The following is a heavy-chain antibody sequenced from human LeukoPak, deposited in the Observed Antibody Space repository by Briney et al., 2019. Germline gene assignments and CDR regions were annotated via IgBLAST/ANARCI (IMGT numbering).Heavy chain of an antibody. CDR1: GYTFTGYY. J-gene: IGHJ4*02. CDR3: ARDQYGSGSCYPSGFDY. D-gene: IGHD3-10*01. Sequence: GASVKVSCKASGYTFTGYYMHWVRQAPGQGLEWMGWINPNSGGTNYAQKFQGRVTMTRDTSISTAYMELSRLRSDDTAVYYCARDQYGSGSCYPSGFDYWGQGTLVTVSS. V-gene: IGHV1-2*02. CDR2: INPNSGGT.